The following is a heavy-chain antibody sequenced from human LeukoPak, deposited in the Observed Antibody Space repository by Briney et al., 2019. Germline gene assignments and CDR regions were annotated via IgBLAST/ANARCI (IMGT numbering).Heavy chain of an antibody. CDR3: ARGPYSYDSSGAFDF. D-gene: IGHD3-22*01. Sequence: PSETLSLTCTVSGDSISSGDYYWSWIRQPAGKGLEWIGRIYSSGSTHYNPSLKRRATITVDTSKNQFSLKLSSVTAAETVVYFWARGPYSYDSSGAFDFWGQGTMVTVSS. V-gene: IGHV4-61*02. CDR1: GDSISSGDYY. J-gene: IGHJ3*01. CDR2: IYSSGST.